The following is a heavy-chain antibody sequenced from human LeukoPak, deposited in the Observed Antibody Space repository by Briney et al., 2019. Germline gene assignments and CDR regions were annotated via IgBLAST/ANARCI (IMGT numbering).Heavy chain of an antibody. CDR1: GGTFSSYA. J-gene: IGHJ4*02. V-gene: IGHV1-69*04. Sequence: ASVKVSCKASGGTFSSYAISWVRQAPGQGLEWMGRIIPIFGIANYAQRFQGRVTITADKSTSTAYMELSSLRSEDTAVYYCARGCMSCDWGFDSWGLGTMVTVSS. CDR2: IIPIFGIA. D-gene: IGHD5-12*01. CDR3: ARGCMSCDWGFDS.